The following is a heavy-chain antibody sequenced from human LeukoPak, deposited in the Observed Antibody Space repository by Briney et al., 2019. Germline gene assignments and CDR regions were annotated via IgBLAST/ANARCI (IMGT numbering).Heavy chain of an antibody. CDR3: ARTYFYDSGGYYY. CDR1: GFTFISYA. CDR2: ISASGGTT. D-gene: IGHD3-22*01. J-gene: IGHJ4*02. Sequence: LPSSASGFTFISYAMSWGRRAPGKRLEWVSAISASGGTTYYADSVKGRFTISRDNSKNTLYLQMNSLTAEDAAVYYCARTYFYDSGGYYYWGQGTLVTVSS. V-gene: IGHV3-23*01.